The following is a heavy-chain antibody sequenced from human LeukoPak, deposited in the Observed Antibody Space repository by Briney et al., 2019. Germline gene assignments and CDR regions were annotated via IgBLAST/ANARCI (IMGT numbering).Heavy chain of an antibody. J-gene: IGHJ4*02. CDR2: ISSSSSYI. Sequence: GGSLRLSCAASGFTFSSYSMNWVRQAPGKGLEWVSSISSSSSYIYYADSVKGRFTISRDNAKNSLYLQMNSLRAEDTAVYYCARGFNDYYDISDPDYCGQGTLVTVSS. D-gene: IGHD3-22*01. CDR3: ARGFNDYYDISDPDY. V-gene: IGHV3-21*01. CDR1: GFTFSSYS.